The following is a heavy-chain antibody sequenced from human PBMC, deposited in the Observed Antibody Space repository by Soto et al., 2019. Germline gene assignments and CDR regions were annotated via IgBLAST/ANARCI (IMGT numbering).Heavy chain of an antibody. V-gene: IGHV3-73*01. J-gene: IGHJ6*02. D-gene: IGHD2-2*01. CDR2: IRSRANNYPT. CDR3: ARGQQPAIADYYYHGLGV. Sequence: PGGALRRSCGASGVVVSGSSIHKVGQGPGKGVEWVGRIRSRANNYPTSSGASVRGRFPFFRDASQNMAYLQMNTLKTEDTAIYYCARGQQPAIADYYYHGLGVWGQGPSVTVSS. CDR1: GVVVSGSS.